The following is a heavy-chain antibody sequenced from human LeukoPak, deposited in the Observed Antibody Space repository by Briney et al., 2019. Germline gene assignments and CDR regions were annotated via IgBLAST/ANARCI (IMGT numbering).Heavy chain of an antibody. CDR1: GGSFSGYY. J-gene: IGHJ6*03. CDR3: ARVRSYYYYMDV. D-gene: IGHD3-3*01. Sequence: SETLSLTRAVYGGSFSGYYWSWIRQPPGKGLEWIGEINHSGSTNYNPSLKSRVTISVDTSKNQFSLKLSSVTAADTAVYYCARVRSYYYYMDVWGKGTTVTVSS. V-gene: IGHV4-34*01. CDR2: INHSGST.